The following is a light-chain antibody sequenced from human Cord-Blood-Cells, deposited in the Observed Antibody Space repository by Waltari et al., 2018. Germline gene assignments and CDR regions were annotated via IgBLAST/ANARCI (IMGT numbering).Light chain of an antibody. CDR2: DVS. CDR3: SSYTSSSTWV. Sequence: QSALTQPASVSGSPGQSITISCTGTSSDVGGYNYVSWDQQHPGKAPKLMIYDVSKRPSVVSTRFSGSKSGNTASLTISGLQAEDEADYYCSSYTSSSTWVFGGGTKLTVL. J-gene: IGLJ3*02. CDR1: SSDVGGYNY. V-gene: IGLV2-14*01.